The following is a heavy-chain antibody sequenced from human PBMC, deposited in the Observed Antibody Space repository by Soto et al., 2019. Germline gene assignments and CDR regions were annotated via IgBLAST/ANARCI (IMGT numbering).Heavy chain of an antibody. CDR3: ARQSSSYFFDY. CDR1: GGSFSGYY. CDR2: IYYSGST. D-gene: IGHD6-6*01. V-gene: IGHV4-30-4*08. J-gene: IGHJ4*02. Sequence: SETLSLTCAVYGGSFSGYYWSWIRQPPGKGLEWIGYIYYSGSTYYSPSLKSRVTISVDTSKNQFSLKLSSVTAADTAVYYCARQSSSYFFDYWGQGTLVTVSS.